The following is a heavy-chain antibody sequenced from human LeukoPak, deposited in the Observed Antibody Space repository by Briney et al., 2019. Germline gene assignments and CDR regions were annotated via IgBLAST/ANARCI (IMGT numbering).Heavy chain of an antibody. Sequence: SETLSLTCAVYGGSFSGYYWSWIRQPPGKGLEWIGEINHSGSTNYNPSLKSRVTISVDTSKNQFSLKLSSVTAADTAVYYCARGLRRYSSSWPHAQRRDAFDIWGQGTMVTVSS. J-gene: IGHJ3*02. V-gene: IGHV4-34*01. CDR3: ARGLRRYSSSWPHAQRRDAFDI. CDR2: INHSGST. CDR1: GGSFSGYY. D-gene: IGHD6-13*01.